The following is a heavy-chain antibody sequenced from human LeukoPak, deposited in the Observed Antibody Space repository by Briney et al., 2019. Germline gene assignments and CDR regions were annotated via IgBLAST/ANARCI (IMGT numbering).Heavy chain of an antibody. J-gene: IGHJ4*02. CDR2: INHGGRT. V-gene: IGHV4-34*01. Sequence: SETLSLTCAVSGGSLSAYYWTWFRQPPGQGLEWIGEINHGGRTNYNPSLKSRVAMSVDTSKNHFSLNLNSVTTADTAVYYCAREARFALPVVGSGDYWGQGTLVTVSS. D-gene: IGHD6-19*01. CDR3: AREARFALPVVGSGDY. CDR1: GGSLSAYY.